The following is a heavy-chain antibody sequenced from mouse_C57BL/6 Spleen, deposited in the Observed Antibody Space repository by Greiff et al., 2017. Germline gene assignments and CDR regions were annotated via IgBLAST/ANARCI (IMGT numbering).Heavy chain of an antibody. CDR3: ARVYYDYEGFHFDY. CDR2: IYPGSGST. V-gene: IGHV1-55*01. J-gene: IGHJ2*01. CDR1: GYTFTSYW. D-gene: IGHD2-4*01. Sequence: VQLQQPGAELVKPGASVKMSCKASGYTFTSYWITWVKQRPGQGLEWIGDIYPGSGSTNYNEKFKSKATLTVDTSSGTAYMQLSSLTSEDSAVYYCARVYYDYEGFHFDYWVQGTTLTVSS.